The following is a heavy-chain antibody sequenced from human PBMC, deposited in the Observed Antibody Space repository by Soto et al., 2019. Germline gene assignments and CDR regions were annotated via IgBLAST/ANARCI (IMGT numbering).Heavy chain of an antibody. J-gene: IGHJ5*02. CDR3: ARFTTGEDLQTGPNWFDP. V-gene: IGHV1-69*13. Sequence: GASVKVSCKASGGTFSSYAISWVRQAPGQGLEWMGGIIPIFGTANYAQKFQGRVTITADESTSTAYMELSSLRSEDTAVYYCARFTTGEDLQTGPNWFDPWGQGTLVTVSS. D-gene: IGHD3-16*01. CDR2: IIPIFGTA. CDR1: GGTFSSYA.